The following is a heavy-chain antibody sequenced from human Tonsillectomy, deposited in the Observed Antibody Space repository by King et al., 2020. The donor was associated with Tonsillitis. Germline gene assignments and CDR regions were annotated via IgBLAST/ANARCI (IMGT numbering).Heavy chain of an antibody. Sequence: QLVQSGAEVRKPGESLKISCKGSGYRFNDFWIAWVRQMPGRGLEWMGIILPVNSDARYSPSFEGQVTISVDKSINTAYLQWSNLKASDTATYYCARRIPASRYYMDVWGQGPKVIVSS. D-gene: IGHD2-15*01. J-gene: IGHJ6*03. CDR2: ILPVNSDA. V-gene: IGHV5-51*01. CDR1: GYRFNDFW. CDR3: ARRIPASRYYMDV.